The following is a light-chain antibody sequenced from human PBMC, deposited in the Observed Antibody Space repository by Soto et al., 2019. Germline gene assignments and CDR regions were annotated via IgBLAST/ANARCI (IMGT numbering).Light chain of an antibody. Sequence: DIQMTQSPSTLSASVGDRVTITCRASQSISSWLAWYQQKPGKAPKLLIYKASSLESGVPSRFSGSGSGTEFTLTISSLKPDDFAYYYCHPYDTYPVTFGQGTKLEIK. V-gene: IGKV1-5*03. CDR1: QSISSW. CDR3: HPYDTYPVT. J-gene: IGKJ2*01. CDR2: KAS.